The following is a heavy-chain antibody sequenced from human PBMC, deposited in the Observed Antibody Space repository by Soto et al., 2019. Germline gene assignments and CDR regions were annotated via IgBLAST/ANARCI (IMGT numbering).Heavy chain of an antibody. CDR1: GFSFSTYS. D-gene: IGHD3-10*01. CDR2: ISRSSNHI. CDR3: ARVFLVPGVNIQNFYYGMDV. V-gene: IGHV3-21*06. Sequence: PVGSLRLSCSASGFSFSTYSMNWVRQAPGKGLEWVSSISRSSNHIYYADSVKGRFTISRDNAENSLFLQMNSLRPEDAAIYYCARVFLVPGVNIQNFYYGMDVWGQGTTVTVSS. J-gene: IGHJ6*01.